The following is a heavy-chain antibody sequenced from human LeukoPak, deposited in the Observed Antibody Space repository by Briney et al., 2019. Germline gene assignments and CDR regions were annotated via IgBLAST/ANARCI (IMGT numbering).Heavy chain of an antibody. CDR1: GFTFRSYA. CDR3: AKGAGNFDWSYHDY. CDR2: ISYDASNK. V-gene: IGHV3-30-3*01. Sequence: PGGSLRLSCAASGFTFRSYAMHWVRQAPGKGLEWVAVISYDASNKYYADSVKGRFTISRDNSKNTLYLQLNSLRAEDTAVYYCAKGAGNFDWSYHDYWGQGTLVTVSS. D-gene: IGHD3-9*01. J-gene: IGHJ4*02.